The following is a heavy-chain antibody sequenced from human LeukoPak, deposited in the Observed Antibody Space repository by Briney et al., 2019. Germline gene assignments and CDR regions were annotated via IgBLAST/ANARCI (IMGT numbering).Heavy chain of an antibody. V-gene: IGHV3-74*01. CDR1: GFTFSSYW. CDR2: IKSDGSTT. J-gene: IGHJ4*02. CDR3: ARVVDTHFDY. Sequence: GGSLRLSCAAFGFTFSSYWMHWVRQAPGKGLVWVSRIKSDGSTTTYADSVKGRFTISRDNAKSTLYLQMNSLRAEDTAVYYCARVVDTHFDYWGQGTLVTVSS. D-gene: IGHD5-18*01.